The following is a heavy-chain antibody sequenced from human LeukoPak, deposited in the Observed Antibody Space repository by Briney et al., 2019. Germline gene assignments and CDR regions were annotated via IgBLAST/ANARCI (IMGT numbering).Heavy chain of an antibody. V-gene: IGHV1-69*06. Sequence: SVKVSCKASGGTLSNNVISWVRQAPGQGLEWMGDIIPVFGTTNYAQKFQGRVTISADRSTSTAYMEVSSLKSEDTAVYYCATKNFGDLYRHDDPFNMWGQGTTVTVSS. D-gene: IGHD3-10*01. CDR1: GGTLSNNV. J-gene: IGHJ3*02. CDR2: IIPVFGTT. CDR3: ATKNFGDLYRHDDPFNM.